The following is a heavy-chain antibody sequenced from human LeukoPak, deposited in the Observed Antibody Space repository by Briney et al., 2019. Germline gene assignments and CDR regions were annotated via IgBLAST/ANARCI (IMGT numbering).Heavy chain of an antibody. CDR1: GVSLSTSGMC. D-gene: IGHD5-18*01. CDR2: IDWDDDK. Sequence: SGPALVKPTQTLTLTCTVSGVSLSTSGMCVSWVRQPPGKALEWLALIDWDDDKHHRTSLKTRLTISKDTSKNQVVLTMTNMNPVDTATYYCARFRGYGYGFSFDYWGQGTLVTVSS. J-gene: IGHJ4*02. CDR3: ARFRGYGYGFSFDY. V-gene: IGHV2-70*19.